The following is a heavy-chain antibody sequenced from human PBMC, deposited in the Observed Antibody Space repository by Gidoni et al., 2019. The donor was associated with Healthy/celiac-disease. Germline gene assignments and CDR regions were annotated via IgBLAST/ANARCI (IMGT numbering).Heavy chain of an antibody. V-gene: IGHV4-34*01. CDR1: GGSFSGYY. Sequence: QVQLQQWGAGLLKPSETLSLTCAVYGGSFSGYYWRWLLQPPGKGLEWIGEINHSGRTNYNPSLKSRVTISVDTSKNQFSLKLSSVTAADTAVYYCARGGIAARRGGWRGYYYGMDVWGQGTTVTVSS. CDR2: INHSGRT. D-gene: IGHD6-6*01. CDR3: ARGGIAARRGGWRGYYYGMDV. J-gene: IGHJ6*02.